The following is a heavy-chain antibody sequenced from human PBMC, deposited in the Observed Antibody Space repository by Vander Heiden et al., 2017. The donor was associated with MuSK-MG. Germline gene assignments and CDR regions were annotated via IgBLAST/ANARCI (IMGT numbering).Heavy chain of an antibody. Sequence: EVQLSLPGGVLVQPLVSLRSSCAASGFSSGGLSLTPVPLTPGKGREWIATISGRGASPLYADSVKGRFTVSRDNSKNTVSLQGSGLRDEDTAVYYCAKTTVGYGYGRPDFWGQGIRVIVSS. D-gene: IGHD5-12*01. J-gene: IGHJ4*02. CDR3: AKTTVGYGYGRPDF. V-gene: IGHV3-23*01. CDR2: ISGRGASP. CDR1: GFSSGGLS.